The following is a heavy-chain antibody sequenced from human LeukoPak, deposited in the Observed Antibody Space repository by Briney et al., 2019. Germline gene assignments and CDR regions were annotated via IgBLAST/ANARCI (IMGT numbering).Heavy chain of an antibody. CDR2: IYPTGIT. V-gene: IGHV4-38-2*01. D-gene: IGHD5-18*01. Sequence: SETLSLTCAVSGYSISSGYYWGWIRQSPGKGLQWIGAIYPTGITYYNPSLNSRLTISIDTSKNQFSLKLNSVTAADTAVYYCTRGRRGVYNYAAIDYWGPGTMVTVSS. CDR1: GYSISSGYY. J-gene: IGHJ4*02. CDR3: TRGRRGVYNYAAIDY.